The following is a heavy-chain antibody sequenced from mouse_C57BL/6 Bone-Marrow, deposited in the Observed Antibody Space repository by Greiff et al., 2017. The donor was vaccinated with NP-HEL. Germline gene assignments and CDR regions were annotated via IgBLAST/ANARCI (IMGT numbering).Heavy chain of an antibody. D-gene: IGHD1-1*01. CDR1: GYAFSSSW. CDR3: APYYLYAMDY. V-gene: IGHV1-82*01. CDR2: IYPGDGDT. J-gene: IGHJ4*01. Sequence: QVQLQQSGPELVKPGASVTISCKASGYAFSSSWMNWVKQRPGKGLEWIGRIYPGDGDTNYNGKFKGKATLTADKSSSTAYMQLSILTSEDSAVYFCAPYYLYAMDYWGQGTSVTVSS.